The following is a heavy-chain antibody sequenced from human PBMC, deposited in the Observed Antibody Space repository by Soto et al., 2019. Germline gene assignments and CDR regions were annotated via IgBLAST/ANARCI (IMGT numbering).Heavy chain of an antibody. Sequence: GGSLRLSCAASGFTFSSYSMNWVRQAPGKGLEWVSYISSSSSTIYYADSVKGRFTISRDNAKNSLYLQMNSLRDEDTAVYYCARDNVGATFDPYYFDYWGQGTLVTVSS. V-gene: IGHV3-48*02. CDR2: ISSSSSTI. CDR1: GFTFSSYS. J-gene: IGHJ4*02. D-gene: IGHD1-26*01. CDR3: ARDNVGATFDPYYFDY.